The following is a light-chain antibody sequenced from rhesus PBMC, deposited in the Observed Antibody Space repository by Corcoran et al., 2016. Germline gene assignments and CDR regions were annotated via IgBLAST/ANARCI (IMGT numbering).Light chain of an antibody. Sequence: DIQLTQSPSFLSASVGDRVTITCRASQGISSYLTWYQQKPGKAPKLLIYDASKLQSGVPSRFSGSGSWTEFALPISSLQPENFAISNFQRRNSYPLTISGGAKVKL. J-gene: IGKJ4*01. V-gene: IGKV1-38*01. CDR1: QGISSY. CDR3: QRRNSYPLT. CDR2: DAS.